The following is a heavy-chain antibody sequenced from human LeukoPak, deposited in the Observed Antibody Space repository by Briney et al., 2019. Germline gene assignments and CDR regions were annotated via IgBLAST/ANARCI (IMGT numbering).Heavy chain of an antibody. Sequence: ASVKVSCKASGYTLTSYDINWVRQATGQGLEWMGWMNPNSGRTGYAQNFQGRITITRNTSISTAYLELSSLRSDGTAVYYCTRETSSRYFDYWGQGTLVTVSS. V-gene: IGHV1-8*01. CDR1: GYTLTSYD. CDR3: TRETSSRYFDY. J-gene: IGHJ4*02. CDR2: MNPNSGRT.